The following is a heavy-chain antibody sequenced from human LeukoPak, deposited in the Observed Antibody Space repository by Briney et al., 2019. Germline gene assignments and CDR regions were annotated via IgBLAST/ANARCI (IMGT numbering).Heavy chain of an antibody. CDR2: IIPIFGTA. CDR1: GCTFSSYA. J-gene: IGHJ5*02. Sequence: ASVKVSCKASGCTFSSYAISWVRQAPGQGLEWMGGIIPIFGTANYAQKFQGRVTITGDESTSTAYMELSSLRSEDTAVYYCARKYCSSTSCWGHYNWFDPWGQGTLVTVSS. V-gene: IGHV1-69*13. D-gene: IGHD2-2*01. CDR3: ARKYCSSTSCWGHYNWFDP.